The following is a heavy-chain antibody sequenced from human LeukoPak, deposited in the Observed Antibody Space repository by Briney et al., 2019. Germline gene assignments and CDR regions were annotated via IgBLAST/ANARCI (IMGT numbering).Heavy chain of an antibody. CDR3: AADKTVTTERLAFDI. D-gene: IGHD4-17*01. V-gene: IGHV1-58*01. CDR2: IVVGSGNT. J-gene: IGHJ3*02. CDR1: GFTFTSSA. Sequence: SVRVSCKASGFTFTSSAVQWVRQARGQRLEWIGWIVVGSGNTNYAQKFQERVTITRDMSTSTAYMELSSLRSEDTAVYYCAADKTVTTERLAFDIWGQGTMVTVSS.